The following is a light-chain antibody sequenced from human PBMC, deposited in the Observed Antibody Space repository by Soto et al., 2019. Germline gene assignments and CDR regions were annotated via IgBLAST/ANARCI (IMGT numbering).Light chain of an antibody. CDR3: QQYFSYPLT. CDR2: WAS. CDR1: QTISYTSINKTY. V-gene: IGKV4-1*01. Sequence: DIVMTQSPDSLAVSLGERATISCKSSQTISYTSINKTYLAWYQQRPGQPPKLLIYWASIRGSGVPDRLSGSGFGTDFTPTISSLQTEDMAVYYCQQYFSYPLTFGGGTKVDIK. J-gene: IGKJ4*01.